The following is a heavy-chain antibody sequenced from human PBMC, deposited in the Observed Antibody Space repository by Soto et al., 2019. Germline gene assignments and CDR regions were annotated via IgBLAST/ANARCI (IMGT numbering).Heavy chain of an antibody. Sequence: QVQLQQWGAGLLKPSETLSLTCAVYGGSFSGYYWSWIRQPPGKGLEWIGEINHSGSTNYNPSLKSXXTISXXXXXXXXXXXXXXXTXXXTAVYYCARMWSGYNSHWGQGTLVTVSS. D-gene: IGHD6-25*01. CDR1: GGSFSGYY. V-gene: IGHV4-34*01. CDR3: ARMWSGYNSH. J-gene: IGHJ4*02. CDR2: INHSGST.